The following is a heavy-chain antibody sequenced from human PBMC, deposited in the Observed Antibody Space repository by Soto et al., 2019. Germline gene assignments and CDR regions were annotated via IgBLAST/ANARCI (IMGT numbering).Heavy chain of an antibody. V-gene: IGHV5-51*01. J-gene: IGHJ4*02. CDR3: TRPFDSSGWSDY. CDR1: GYTFTNYW. CDR2: IYPGDSDT. D-gene: IGHD6-19*01. Sequence: PGESLKISCKGSGYTFTNYWIGWVRQLPGKGLECMGIIYPGDSDTRYSPSFQGQVTISADKSISTAYLQWSSLKASDTAMYYCTRPFDSSGWSDYWGQGTLVTVSS.